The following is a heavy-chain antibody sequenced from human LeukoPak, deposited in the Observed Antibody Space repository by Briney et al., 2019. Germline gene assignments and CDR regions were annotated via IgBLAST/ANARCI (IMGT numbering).Heavy chain of an antibody. J-gene: IGHJ3*02. Sequence: SETLSLTCAVYGGSFSGYYWSWIRQPPGKGLEWIGEINHSGSTNYNPSLKSRVTISVDTSKNQFSLKLSSVTAADTAVYYCARGGPYCGGDCYFANAFDIWGQGTMVTVSS. CDR1: GGSFSGYY. CDR3: ARGGPYCGGDCYFANAFDI. D-gene: IGHD2-21*02. CDR2: INHSGST. V-gene: IGHV4-34*01.